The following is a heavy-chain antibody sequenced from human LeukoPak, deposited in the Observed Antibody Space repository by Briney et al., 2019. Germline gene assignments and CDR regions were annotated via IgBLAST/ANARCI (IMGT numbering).Heavy chain of an antibody. D-gene: IGHD3-10*01. CDR3: AKECDYSPGHKFDL. CDR1: GFSVSSNY. CDR2: LFTGGGRT. V-gene: IGHV3-53*01. J-gene: IGHJ4*02. Sequence: GGSLRLSCAASGFSVSSNYISWVRQAPGKGLEWVSVLFTGGGRTLYADSVKGRFTISGDTSRTTLYLQMNGLRAEDTAVYYCAKECDYSPGHKFDLWGQGTLVTVSS.